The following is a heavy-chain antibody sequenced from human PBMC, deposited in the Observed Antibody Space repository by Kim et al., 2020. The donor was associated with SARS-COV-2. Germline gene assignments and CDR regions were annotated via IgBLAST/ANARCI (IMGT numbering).Heavy chain of an antibody. V-gene: IGHV4-34*01. J-gene: IGHJ6*02. CDR3: ARSPRGSYGYYYDSSGRPTGGMDV. CDR2: INHSGST. Sequence: SETLSLTCAVYGGSFSGYYWSWIRQPPGKGLEWIGEINHSGSTNYNPSLKSRVTISVDTSKNQFSLKLSSVTAADTAVYYCARSPRGSYGYYYDSSGRPTGGMDVWGQGTTVTVSS. D-gene: IGHD3-22*01. CDR1: GGSFSGYY.